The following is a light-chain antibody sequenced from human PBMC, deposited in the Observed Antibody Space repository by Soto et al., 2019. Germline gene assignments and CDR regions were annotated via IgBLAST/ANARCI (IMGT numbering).Light chain of an antibody. CDR2: GAS. CDR3: QQYNNWPPYT. V-gene: IGKV3-15*01. CDR1: QSVSSN. J-gene: IGKJ2*01. Sequence: EIVMTQSPATLSVSPGESATLSCRVSQSVSSNLAWYQQKPGQAPRLLIYGASTRATGIPARFSGSGSGTEFTLTISSPQSEDFAVYYCQQYNNWPPYTFGQGTKLEIK.